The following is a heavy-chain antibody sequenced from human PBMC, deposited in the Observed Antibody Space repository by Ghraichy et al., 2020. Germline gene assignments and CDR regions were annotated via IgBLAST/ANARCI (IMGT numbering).Heavy chain of an antibody. V-gene: IGHV3-15*01. CDR1: GLTFTNAW. CDR3: KTDDPRRDH. CDR2: IKSETDGGTV. Sequence: GGSLRLSCAVSGLTFTNAWMTWVRQAPGKGLEWIGRIKSETDGGTVDYAAPVRGRFTISREDSKNTLYLQMNRLNTEDTAIYYCKTDDPRRDHWGPGTLVTVYS. J-gene: IGHJ4*02.